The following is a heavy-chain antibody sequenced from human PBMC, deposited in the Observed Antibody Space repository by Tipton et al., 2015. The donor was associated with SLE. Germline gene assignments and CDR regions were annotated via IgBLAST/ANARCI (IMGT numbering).Heavy chain of an antibody. D-gene: IGHD1-26*01. CDR3: ARDDGLEGATPWGAFDI. Sequence: GLVKPSQTLSLTCAISGDSVSSNSAAWNWVRQSPSRGLEWLGRTYYRSMWYNDYAVSVKSRITINPDTSKNQFSLQLNSVTPEDTAVYYCARDDGLEGATPWGAFDIWGQGTMVTVSS. CDR1: GDSVSSNSAA. J-gene: IGHJ3*02. CDR2: TYYRSMWYN. V-gene: IGHV6-1*01.